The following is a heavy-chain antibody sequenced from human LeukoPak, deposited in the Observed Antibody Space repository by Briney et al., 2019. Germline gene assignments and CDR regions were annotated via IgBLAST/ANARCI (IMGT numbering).Heavy chain of an antibody. CDR3: ARHLEYISSWKGYYFDY. CDR1: GGSISSNSHF. Sequence: SETLSLTCTVSGGSISSNSHFWDWIRQSPGKGLEWIGTIYYSGSTYYSPSLKGRATISVDTSKNQFSLKLSSVTAADTAVYYCARHLEYISSWKGYYFDYWGQGTLVTVSS. CDR2: IYYSGST. J-gene: IGHJ4*02. D-gene: IGHD6-13*01. V-gene: IGHV4-39*01.